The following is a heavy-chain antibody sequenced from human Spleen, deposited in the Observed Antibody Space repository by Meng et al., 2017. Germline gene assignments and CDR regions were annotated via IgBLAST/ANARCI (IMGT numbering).Heavy chain of an antibody. CDR2: IKEDGNEK. D-gene: IGHD3-9*01. V-gene: IGHV3-7*01. J-gene: IGHJ6*02. Sequence: GGSLRLSCAASGFTFSSYWMSWVRQVPGKGLEWVANIKEDGNEKNYVDSVKGRFTISRDNAKNSLYLKMYSLRVEDTAVYHCAREGYDILTGSYLYGMDVWGQGATVTVSS. CDR1: GFTFSSYW. CDR3: AREGYDILTGSYLYGMDV.